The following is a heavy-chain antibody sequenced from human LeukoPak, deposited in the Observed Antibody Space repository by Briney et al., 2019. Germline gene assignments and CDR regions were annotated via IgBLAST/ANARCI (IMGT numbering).Heavy chain of an antibody. CDR2: INPNSGGT. J-gene: IGHJ5*02. Sequence: ASVKVSCKASGYSFTGYYIHWVRQAPGQGLEWMGWINPNSGGTNYAQKFQGRVTMTRDTSISTAYMELSSLRSEDTAVYYCARDGYYYDSSGYYTWGQGTLVTVSS. CDR1: GYSFTGYY. D-gene: IGHD3-22*01. CDR3: ARDGYYYDSSGYYT. V-gene: IGHV1-2*02.